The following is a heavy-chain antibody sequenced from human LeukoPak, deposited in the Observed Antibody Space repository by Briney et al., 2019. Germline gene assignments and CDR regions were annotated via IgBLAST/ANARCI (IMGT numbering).Heavy chain of an antibody. J-gene: IGHJ4*02. CDR1: GDSISSGGYY. CDR2: IYYSGST. V-gene: IGHV4-31*03. CDR3: ARVSYDFWSGYADY. D-gene: IGHD3-3*01. Sequence: SETLSLTCTVSGDSISSGGYYWSWIRQHPGKGLEWIGYIYYSGSTYYNPSLKSRVTISVDTSKNQFSLKLSSVTAADTAVYYCARVSYDFWSGYADYWGQGTLVTVSS.